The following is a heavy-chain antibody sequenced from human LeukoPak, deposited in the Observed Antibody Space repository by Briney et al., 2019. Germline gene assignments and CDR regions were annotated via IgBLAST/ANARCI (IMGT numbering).Heavy chain of an antibody. CDR3: ARAAPPNYYYYYMDV. CDR2: IYHSGST. V-gene: IGHV4-30-2*01. CDR1: GGSISSGGYS. Sequence: SQTLSLTCAVSGGSISSGGYSWSWIRQPPGKGLEWIGYIYHSGSTYYNPSLKSRVTISVDRSKNQFSLKLSSVTAADTAVYYCARAAPPNYYYYYMDVWGKGTTVTVSS. D-gene: IGHD6-6*01. J-gene: IGHJ6*03.